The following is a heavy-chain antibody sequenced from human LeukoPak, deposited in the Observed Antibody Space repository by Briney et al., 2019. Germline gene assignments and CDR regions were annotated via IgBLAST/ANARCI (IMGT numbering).Heavy chain of an antibody. Sequence: SETLSLTCTVSGYSISSGYYWGWIRQPPGKGLEWIGSIYHSGSTYYNPSLKSRVTISVDTSKNQFSLKLSSVTAADTAVYYCARHNSYYDSSGYSYFDYWGQGTLVTVSS. CDR3: ARHNSYYDSSGYSYFDY. V-gene: IGHV4-38-2*02. CDR1: GYSISSGYY. D-gene: IGHD3-22*01. J-gene: IGHJ4*02. CDR2: IYHSGST.